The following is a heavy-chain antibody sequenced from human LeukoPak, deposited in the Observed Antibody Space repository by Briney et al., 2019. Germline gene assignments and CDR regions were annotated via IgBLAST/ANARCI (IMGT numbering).Heavy chain of an antibody. J-gene: IGHJ4*02. V-gene: IGHV4-59*01. Sequence: SETLSLTCTVSGGSISSYYWSWIRQPPGKGLEWIGYIYYSGSTNYNPSLKSRVTISVDTSKNQFSLKLSSVTAADTAVYYCARGSSSWPYYFDYWGQGTLVTVSS. D-gene: IGHD6-13*01. CDR2: IYYSGST. CDR1: GGSISSYY. CDR3: ARGSSSWPYYFDY.